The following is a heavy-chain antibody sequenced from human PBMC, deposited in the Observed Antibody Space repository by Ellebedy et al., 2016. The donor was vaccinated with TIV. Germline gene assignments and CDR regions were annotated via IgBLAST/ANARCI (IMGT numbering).Heavy chain of an antibody. Sequence: SVKVSXKASGFTFTSSAVQWVRQARGQRLEWIGWIVVGSGNTNYAQKFQERVTITRDMSTSTAYMELSSLRSEDTAVYYCAADLNYYDSRGYYWGQGTLVTVSS. CDR3: AADLNYYDSRGYY. D-gene: IGHD3-22*01. CDR1: GFTFTSSA. J-gene: IGHJ4*02. V-gene: IGHV1-58*01. CDR2: IVVGSGNT.